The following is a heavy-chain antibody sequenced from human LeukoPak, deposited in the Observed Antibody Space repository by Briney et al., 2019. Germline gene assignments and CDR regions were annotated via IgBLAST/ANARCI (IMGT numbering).Heavy chain of an antibody. CDR1: GGSISSSSYY. J-gene: IGHJ5*02. CDR3: VLGSHWFDP. D-gene: IGHD1-26*01. V-gene: IGHV4-39*01. CDR2: IYYSGST. Sequence: PSETLSLTCTVSGGSISSSSYYWGWIRQPPGKGLEWIGSIYYSGSTYYNPSLKSRVTISVDTSKNQFSLKLSSVTAADTAVYYPVLGSHWFDPWGQGTLVTVSS.